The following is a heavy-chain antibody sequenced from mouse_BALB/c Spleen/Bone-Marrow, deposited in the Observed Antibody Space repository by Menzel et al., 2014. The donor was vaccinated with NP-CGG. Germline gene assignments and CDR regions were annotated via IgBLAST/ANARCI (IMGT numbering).Heavy chain of an antibody. CDR1: GFNIKDTY. CDR3: AMYYYGSSLFAY. V-gene: IGHV14-3*02. CDR2: IDPANGNT. Sequence: VQLKHSGAELVKPGASVKLSCTASGFNIKDTYMHWVKQRPEQGLEWIGRIDPANGNTKYDPKFRGKATITADTSSNTAYLQLSSLTSEDAAVYYCAMYYYGSSLFAYWGQGTLVTVSA. J-gene: IGHJ3*01. D-gene: IGHD1-1*01.